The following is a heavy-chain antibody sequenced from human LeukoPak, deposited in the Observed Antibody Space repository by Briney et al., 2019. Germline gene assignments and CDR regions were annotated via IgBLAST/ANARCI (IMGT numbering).Heavy chain of an antibody. Sequence: SETLSLTCAVSGDSISSKSHYWGWIRQPPGKGLEWIGNFYYTGSTYYSPSLKSRVAISVDTSKNQFSLKPSSVTAADTAVYYCARERWDFPPYYYDSSGYPQVDYWGQGTLVTVSS. V-gene: IGHV4-39*02. CDR2: FYYTGST. CDR3: ARERWDFPPYYYDSSGYPQVDY. J-gene: IGHJ4*02. CDR1: GDSISSKSHY. D-gene: IGHD3-22*01.